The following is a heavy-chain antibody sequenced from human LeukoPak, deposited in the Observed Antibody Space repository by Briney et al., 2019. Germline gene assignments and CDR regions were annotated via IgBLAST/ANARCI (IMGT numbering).Heavy chain of an antibody. J-gene: IGHJ4*02. Sequence: PSETLSLTCSVSGGSINSGDYYWSWIRQPPGKGLEWIGYIFHTGNTYYNPSLKGRVSMSVDRSKNQFSLTLISVTAADTAVFYCARTPQGDNYFDYWGQGHLVTVSS. CDR1: GGSINSGDYY. CDR3: ARTPQGDNYFDY. CDR2: IFHTGNT. D-gene: IGHD3-9*01. V-gene: IGHV4-30-2*01.